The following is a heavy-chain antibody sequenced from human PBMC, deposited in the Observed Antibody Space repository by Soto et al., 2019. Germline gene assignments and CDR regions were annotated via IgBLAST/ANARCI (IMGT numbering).Heavy chain of an antibody. CDR3: ARGQGYCSGGSCYYNDY. J-gene: IGHJ4*02. CDR2: INAGNGNT. CDR1: GYTFTSYA. V-gene: IGHV1-3*01. D-gene: IGHD2-15*01. Sequence: ASVKVSCKASGYTFTSYAMHWVRQAPGQRLEWMGWINAGNGNTKYSQKFQGRVTITRDTSASTAYMELSSLRSEDTAVYYCARGQGYCSGGSCYYNDYWGQGTLVTVSS.